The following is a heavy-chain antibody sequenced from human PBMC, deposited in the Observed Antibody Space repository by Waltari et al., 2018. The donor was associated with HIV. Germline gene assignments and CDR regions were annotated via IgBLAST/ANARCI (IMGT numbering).Heavy chain of an antibody. CDR1: GYSFTRHW. J-gene: IGHJ4*02. Sequence: EVQLVQSGAEVKKPGESLKISCKGSGYSFTRHWIGWVRQMPGKGLEWMGIIYPGDSDTRYSPSFQGQVTISADKSISTAYLQWSSLKASDTAMYYCATVPYSSGWYYRPGSDWGQGTLVTVSS. V-gene: IGHV5-51*03. D-gene: IGHD6-19*01. CDR2: IYPGDSDT. CDR3: ATVPYSSGWYYRPGSD.